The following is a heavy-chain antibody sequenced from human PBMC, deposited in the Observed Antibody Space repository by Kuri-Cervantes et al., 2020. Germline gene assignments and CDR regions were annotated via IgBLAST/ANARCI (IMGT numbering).Heavy chain of an antibody. V-gene: IGHV3-23*01. CDR2: ISGSGGST. Sequence: GESLKISCAASGFTFSSYAMSWVRQAPGKGLEWVSAISGSGGSTYYADSVKGRFTISRDNSKNTLYLQMNSLSAGDTAFYYCARTDYYYGSGSYYSLWGQGTLVTVSS. J-gene: IGHJ4*02. CDR3: ARTDYYYGSGSYYSL. CDR1: GFTFSSYA. D-gene: IGHD3-10*01.